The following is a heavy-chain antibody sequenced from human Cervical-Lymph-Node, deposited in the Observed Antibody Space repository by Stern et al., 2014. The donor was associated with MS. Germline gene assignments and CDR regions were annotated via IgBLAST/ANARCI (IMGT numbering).Heavy chain of an antibody. J-gene: IGHJ4*02. CDR1: GGSLRSYY. CDR3: AREGEYCSGSRCYPFLDY. CDR2: IYHTGSV. D-gene: IGHD2-15*01. Sequence: QLQLQESGPGLVKPSDTLSLTCTVSGGSLRSYYWNWIRQAPGKGLEWLGFIYHTGSVNYTPSLSSRVAMSVDTSKNQFSLTVSSVTAADTAVYYCAREGEYCSGSRCYPFLDYWGQGTLVTVSS. V-gene: IGHV4-59*01.